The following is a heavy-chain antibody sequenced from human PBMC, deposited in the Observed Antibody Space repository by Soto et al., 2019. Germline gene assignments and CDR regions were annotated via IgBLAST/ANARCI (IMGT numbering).Heavy chain of an antibody. CDR2: IIPILGIG. V-gene: IGHV1-69*02. CDR3: ARNHYYDSSGYYSPFYWYFDL. D-gene: IGHD3-22*01. J-gene: IGHJ2*01. CDR1: GGTFSSYT. Sequence: QVQLVQSGAEVKKPGSSVKGSCKASGGTFSSYTISWVRQAPGQGLEWMGRIIPILGIGNYAQKFQGRVTITADKSTSTAYMELSSLRSEDTAVYYCARNHYYDSSGYYSPFYWYFDLWGRGTLITVSS.